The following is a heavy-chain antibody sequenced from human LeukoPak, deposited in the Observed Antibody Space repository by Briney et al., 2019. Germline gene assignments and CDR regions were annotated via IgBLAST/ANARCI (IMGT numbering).Heavy chain of an antibody. CDR1: GGSFSGYY. Sequence: SETLSLTCAVYGGSFSGYYWSWIRQPPGKGLEWIGEINHSGSTNYNPSLKSRVTMSVDTSKNQFSLKLSSVTAADTAVYYCARALWFGELSHFDYWGQGTLVTVSS. J-gene: IGHJ4*02. CDR2: INHSGST. CDR3: ARALWFGELSHFDY. D-gene: IGHD3-10*01. V-gene: IGHV4-34*01.